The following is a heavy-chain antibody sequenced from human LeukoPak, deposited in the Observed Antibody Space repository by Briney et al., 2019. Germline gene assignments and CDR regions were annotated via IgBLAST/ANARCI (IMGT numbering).Heavy chain of an antibody. D-gene: IGHD2-2*01. CDR3: ARDSGAMRRSWFDP. CDR2: INPNSGGT. CDR1: GYTFTGYY. J-gene: IGHJ5*02. V-gene: IGHV1-2*02. Sequence: GASVKVSCKASGYTFTGYYMHWVRQAPGQGLEWMGWINPNSGGTNYAQKFQGRVTMTRDTSISTAYMELSRLRSDDTAVYYCARDSGAMRRSWFDPWGQGTLVTVSS.